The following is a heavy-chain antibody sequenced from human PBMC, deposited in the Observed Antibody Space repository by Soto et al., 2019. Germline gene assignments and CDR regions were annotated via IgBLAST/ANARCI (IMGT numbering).Heavy chain of an antibody. V-gene: IGHV3-53*01. J-gene: IGHJ3*01. CDR2: IYYGDRT. CDR3: ATTVTRLIAFDV. Sequence: GGSLRLSCAASGFTVSSHYMTWVRQAPGKGLEWVSIIYYGDRTLYADSVKGRFTISRDNSKNTLYLQLNSLRAEDTAVYYCATTVTRLIAFDVWGQGTMVTVSS. D-gene: IGHD4-17*01. CDR1: GFTVSSHY.